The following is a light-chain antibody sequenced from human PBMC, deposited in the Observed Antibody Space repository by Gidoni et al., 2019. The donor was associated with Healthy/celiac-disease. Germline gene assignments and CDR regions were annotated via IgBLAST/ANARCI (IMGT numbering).Light chain of an antibody. CDR2: KAS. CDR3: QQYNSYSYT. CDR1: QSISSW. J-gene: IGKJ2*01. Sequence: IQMTQSPSTLSASVGDRVTITCRASQSISSWLAWYQQKPGKAPKLLIYKASSLESGVPSRFSGSGSGTEFTLTISSLQPDDLATYYCQQYNSYSYTFGQGTKLEIK. V-gene: IGKV1-5*03.